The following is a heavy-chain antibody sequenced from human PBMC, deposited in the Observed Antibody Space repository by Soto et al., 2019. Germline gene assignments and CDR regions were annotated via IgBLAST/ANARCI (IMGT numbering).Heavy chain of an antibody. Sequence: PGESLKISCKSSGYSFTNYWIGWVRQMPGKGLEWMGIIHPGDSDTRYSPSLQGHITISADKSINTAYLHFSNLKASDTAVYYCARHFPLPTDLQFYYYYYYGVDVWGHGTAVTVSS. J-gene: IGHJ6*02. V-gene: IGHV5-51*01. CDR1: GYSFTNYW. CDR3: ARHFPLPTDLQFYYYYYYGVDV. CDR2: IHPGDSDT.